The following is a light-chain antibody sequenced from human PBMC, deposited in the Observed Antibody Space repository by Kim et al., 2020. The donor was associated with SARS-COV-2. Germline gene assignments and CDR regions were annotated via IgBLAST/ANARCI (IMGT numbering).Light chain of an antibody. CDR2: GAS. CDR1: QSVSSSF. V-gene: IGKV3-20*01. Sequence: EIVLTQSPGTLSLSPGERATLSCRSGQSVSSSFLAWYQQKPGQAPRLLIYGASSRATDIPDRFSGSGSGTDFTLTISRLEPEDFAVYYCQQYGSSPITFGQGTRLEIK. J-gene: IGKJ5*01. CDR3: QQYGSSPIT.